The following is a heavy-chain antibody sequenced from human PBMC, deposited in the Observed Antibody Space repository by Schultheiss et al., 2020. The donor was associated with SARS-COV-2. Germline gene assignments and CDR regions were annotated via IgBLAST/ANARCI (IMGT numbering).Heavy chain of an antibody. CDR1: GGTFSTYP. CDR3: ARMRAAGDLYYHYDVDV. Sequence: SVKVSCKTSGGTFSTYPISWVRQAPGRGLEWLGGIIPILGSPNYAQNFQGRVTIIADESTSTAYMELSSLTSDDTAVYYCARMRAAGDLYYHYDVDVWGQGTTVTVSS. J-gene: IGHJ6*02. V-gene: IGHV1-69*13. CDR2: IIPILGSP. D-gene: IGHD6-13*01.